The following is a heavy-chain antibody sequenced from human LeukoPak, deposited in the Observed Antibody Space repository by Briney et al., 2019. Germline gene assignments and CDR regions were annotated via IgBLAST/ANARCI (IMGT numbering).Heavy chain of an antibody. CDR1: GYTFTTYA. CDR2: INTKTENP. J-gene: IGHJ6*03. V-gene: IGHV7-4-1*02. Sequence: ASVKVPCKASGYTFTTYAMNWVRQAPGQGLEWMGWINTKTENPTYAQGFTGRFVFSLDTSVSTTYLQISSLKAEDTAVYYCARGVPGNYYFYYMDVWGKGTTVTVSS. CDR3: ARGVPGNYYFYYMDV. D-gene: IGHD1-1*01.